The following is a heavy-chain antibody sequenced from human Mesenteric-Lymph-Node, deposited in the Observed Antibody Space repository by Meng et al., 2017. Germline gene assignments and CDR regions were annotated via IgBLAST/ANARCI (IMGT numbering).Heavy chain of an antibody. D-gene: IGHD3-10*01. V-gene: IGHV4-39*01. CDR3: ARLWFGERPPDY. J-gene: IGHJ4*02. CDR2: IYCSGKT. CDR1: GGSISSSTYC. Sequence: QLQLQESGPGLVKPSETLSLTCTASGGSISSSTYCWGWIRQLPGKGLRWVRSIYCSGKTYYNPSLRSRITMSVDTSKNQFSLKLSSVTAADAAVYYCARLWFGERPPDYWGQGTLVTVSS.